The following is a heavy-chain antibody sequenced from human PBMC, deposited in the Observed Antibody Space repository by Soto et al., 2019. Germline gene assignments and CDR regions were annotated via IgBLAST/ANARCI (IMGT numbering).Heavy chain of an antibody. CDR3: AHRQSTVYFDY. CDR2: TYWDDDK. D-gene: IGHD4-17*01. V-gene: IGHV2-5*02. CDR1: GFSLSTSGVG. J-gene: IGHJ4*02. Sequence: QITLKESGPTLVKPTQTLTLTCTFSGFSLSTSGVGVGWIRQPPGKALEWLALTYWDDDKRYSPSLKSRLTTTNDTSKNQVVLTMTNMDPVDPATSSCAHRQSTVYFDYWGQGTLVTVSS.